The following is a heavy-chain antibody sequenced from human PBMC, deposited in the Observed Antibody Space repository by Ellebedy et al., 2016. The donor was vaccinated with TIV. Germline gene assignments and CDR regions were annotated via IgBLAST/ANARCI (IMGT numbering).Heavy chain of an antibody. Sequence: ASVKVSXKASGYTFTSYDINWVRQAIGQGLEWMGWMNPNSGNTGYAQKFQGRVTMTRNTSISTAYMELSSLRSEDTAVYYCARVRPQRNWFDPWGQGTLVTVSS. V-gene: IGHV1-8*01. J-gene: IGHJ5*02. CDR2: MNPNSGNT. CDR1: GYTFTSYD. CDR3: ARVRPQRNWFDP.